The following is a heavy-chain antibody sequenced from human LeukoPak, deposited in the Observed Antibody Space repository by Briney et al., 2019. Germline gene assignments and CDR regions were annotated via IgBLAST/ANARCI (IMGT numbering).Heavy chain of an antibody. D-gene: IGHD6-6*01. Sequence: GSSVKVSCKASGGTSSSYAISWVRQAPGQGLEWMGGIIPIFGTANYAQKFQGRVTITADESTSTAYMELSSLRSEDTAVYYCARARRGVAARRGYYFDYWGQGTLVTVSS. V-gene: IGHV1-69*01. CDR2: IIPIFGTA. CDR1: GGTSSSYA. J-gene: IGHJ4*02. CDR3: ARARRGVAARRGYYFDY.